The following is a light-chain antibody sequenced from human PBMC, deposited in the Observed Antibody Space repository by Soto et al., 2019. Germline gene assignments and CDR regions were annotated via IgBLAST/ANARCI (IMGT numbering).Light chain of an antibody. CDR1: SRDVGGYNY. V-gene: IGLV2-14*01. Sequence: QSALNQPASVSECPGQSITISCTGTSRDVGGYNYVSWYQQHPGKAPKLMIYEVSNRPLGVSNRFSGSKSGNTASLTISGLQAEDEADYYCTSYTSSSTLDVFGTGTKVTVL. J-gene: IGLJ1*01. CDR3: TSYTSSSTLDV. CDR2: EVS.